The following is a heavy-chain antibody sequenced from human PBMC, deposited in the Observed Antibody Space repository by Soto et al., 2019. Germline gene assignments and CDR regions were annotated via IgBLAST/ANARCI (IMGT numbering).Heavy chain of an antibody. J-gene: IGHJ6*03. CDR2: IDWDDDK. Sequence: GSGPTLVNPTQTLTLTCTFSGFSLSTSGMCVSWIRQPPGKALEWLARIDWDDDKYYSTSLKTRLIISKDTSKNQVVLTMTNMDPVDTATYYCARTSTVTTGYYYMDVWGKGTTVTVSS. V-gene: IGHV2-70*11. D-gene: IGHD4-4*01. CDR3: ARTSTVTTGYYYMDV. CDR1: GFSLSTSGMC.